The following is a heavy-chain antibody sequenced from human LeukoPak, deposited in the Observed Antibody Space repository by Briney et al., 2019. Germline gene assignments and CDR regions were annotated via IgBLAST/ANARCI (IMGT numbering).Heavy chain of an antibody. V-gene: IGHV1-2*02. J-gene: IGHJ6*02. D-gene: IGHD3-10*01. Sequence: GSVKVSCKASGYTFTGYYMHWVRQAPGQGLEWMGWINSNRGGTNYAQKFQGRVTMTRDTSISTAYMELSRLRSDDTAVYYCAREEFGDWYYYSMDVWGQGTTVTVSS. CDR1: GYTFTGYY. CDR3: AREEFGDWYYYSMDV. CDR2: INSNRGGT.